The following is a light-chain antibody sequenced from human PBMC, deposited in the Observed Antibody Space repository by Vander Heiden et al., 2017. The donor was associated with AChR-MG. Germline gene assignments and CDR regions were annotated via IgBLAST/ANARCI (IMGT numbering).Light chain of an antibody. Sequence: QSALTQPRSVSGSPGPSVTISCTGTSSDVGGYNFVSWYQQHPGKAPKLMIYDVSNRPSGVPDRFSGSKSGNTASLTISGLQAEDEADYYCCSYAGSFTLLFGGGTKLTVL. CDR2: DVS. J-gene: IGLJ2*01. CDR1: SSDVGGYNF. CDR3: CSYAGSFTLL. V-gene: IGLV2-11*01.